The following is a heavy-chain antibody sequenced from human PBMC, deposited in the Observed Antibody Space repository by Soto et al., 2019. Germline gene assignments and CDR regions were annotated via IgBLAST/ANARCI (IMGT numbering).Heavy chain of an antibody. CDR2: ISSSGSTI. CDR1: GITFSSYE. Sequence: GGSLRLSCAASGITFSSYEMNWVRQAPGKGLEWVSYISSSGSTIYYADSVKGRFTISRDNAKNSLYLQMNSLRAEDTAVYYCARGRPSLHYYVSGIPNPLDYWGQGTRGTLSS. V-gene: IGHV3-48*03. CDR3: ARGRPSLHYYVSGIPNPLDY. D-gene: IGHD3-10*01. J-gene: IGHJ4*02.